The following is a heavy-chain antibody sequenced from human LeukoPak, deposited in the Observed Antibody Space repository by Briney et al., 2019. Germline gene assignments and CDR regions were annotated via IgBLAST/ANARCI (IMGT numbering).Heavy chain of an antibody. Sequence: PGGSLRLSCAASELTFSNVWMSWVRQAPGKGLEWVGRIKNKAEGATTDYAAPVKGRFTISRDDSKNTVYLQMNSLKTEDTALYYCATGGALRRWLQHYYFDNWGQGTLVTVSS. D-gene: IGHD6-19*01. CDR3: ATGGALRRWLQHYYFDN. CDR1: ELTFSNVW. CDR2: IKNKAEGATT. J-gene: IGHJ4*02. V-gene: IGHV3-15*01.